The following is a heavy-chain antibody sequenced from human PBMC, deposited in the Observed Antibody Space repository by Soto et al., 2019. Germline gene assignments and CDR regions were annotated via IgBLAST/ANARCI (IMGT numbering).Heavy chain of an antibody. Sequence: SQTLSLTCAISGESVSSTSAAWNWIRQSPSRGLEWLGRTYYRSKWYNNYAVSVKSRLIINADTSKNQFSLQLNSESPEDTAVYYCAGQHQWLDSWGQGILVTVSS. J-gene: IGHJ4*02. CDR2: TYYRSKWYN. CDR1: GESVSSTSAA. CDR3: AGQHQWLDS. V-gene: IGHV6-1*01. D-gene: IGHD6-19*01.